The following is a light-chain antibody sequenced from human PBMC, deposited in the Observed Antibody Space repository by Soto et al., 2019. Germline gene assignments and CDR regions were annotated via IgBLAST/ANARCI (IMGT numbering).Light chain of an antibody. Sequence: SYELTQPPSVSVAPGQTARITCEGNNIGSKSVHWYQQSPGQAPVLVVYGDSDRPSGTPERFSGSDSGNTATLTISGVEAGDEADYYCAAWDDSLNGRVFGTGTKVTVL. CDR2: GDS. V-gene: IGLV3-21*02. CDR3: AAWDDSLNGRV. J-gene: IGLJ1*01. CDR1: NIGSKS.